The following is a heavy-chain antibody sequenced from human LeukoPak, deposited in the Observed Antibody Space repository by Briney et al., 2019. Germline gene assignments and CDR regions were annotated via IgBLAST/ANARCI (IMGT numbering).Heavy chain of an antibody. CDR2: INPNSGGT. J-gene: IGHJ4*02. V-gene: IGHV1-2*06. CDR3: ARGDYEGFDY. CDR1: GSPFTGYY. Sequence: GASVKVSCKASGSPFTGYYMHWVRPAPGQGLEWMGRINPNSGGTNYAQKFQGRVTMTRDTSISTAYMELSRLRSDDTAVYYCARGDYEGFDYWGQGTLVTVSS. D-gene: IGHD4/OR15-4a*01.